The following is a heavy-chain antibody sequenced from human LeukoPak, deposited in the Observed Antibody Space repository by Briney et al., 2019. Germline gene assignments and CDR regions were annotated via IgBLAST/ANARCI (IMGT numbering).Heavy chain of an antibody. J-gene: IGHJ4*02. CDR3: ASKPVYDSSGYFIY. CDR2: IYHSGST. D-gene: IGHD3-22*01. Sequence: PSGTLSLTCAVSGGSISSSNWWSWVRQPPGKGLEWIGEIYHSGSTNYHPSLKSRVTISVDKSKNQFSLKLSSVTAADTAVYYCASKPVYDSSGYFIYWGQGTLVTVSS. CDR1: GGSISSSNW. V-gene: IGHV4-4*02.